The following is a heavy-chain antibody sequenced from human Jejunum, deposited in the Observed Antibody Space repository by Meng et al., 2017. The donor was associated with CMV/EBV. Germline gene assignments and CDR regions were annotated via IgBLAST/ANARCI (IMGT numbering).Heavy chain of an antibody. D-gene: IGHD3-3*01. CDR2: ISGSGDST. Sequence: VRLMGAGGGLVHTGGSFRLSCAASEFTFRTYAMNWVRQTPGKGLEWVSSISGSGDSTNYADSVKGRFTISRDNSKNTLDLQMNSLRADDTAVYYCAKNYDFPDWGQGTLVTVSS. CDR3: AKNYDFPD. J-gene: IGHJ4*02. V-gene: IGHV3-23*01. CDR1: EFTFRTYA.